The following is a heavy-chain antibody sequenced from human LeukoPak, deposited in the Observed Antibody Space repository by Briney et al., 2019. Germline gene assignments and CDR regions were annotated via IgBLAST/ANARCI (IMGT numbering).Heavy chain of an antibody. J-gene: IGHJ6*03. V-gene: IGHV1-69*01. CDR3: ARAGGGSYHYYYYYYMDV. CDR1: GGTFSSYA. Sequence: SVKVSCKASGGTFSSYAISWVRQAPGQGLEWMGGIIPIFGTANYAQKFQGRVTITADESTSTAYMEPSSLRSEDTAVYYCARAGGGSYHYYYYYYMDVWGKGTTVTVSS. D-gene: IGHD2-15*01. CDR2: IIPIFGTA.